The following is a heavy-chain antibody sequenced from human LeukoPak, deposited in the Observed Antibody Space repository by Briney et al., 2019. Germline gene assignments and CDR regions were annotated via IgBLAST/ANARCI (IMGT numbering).Heavy chain of an antibody. Sequence: VASVKVSCEVSGHTLSDLSMHWVRQTPENLLEWMGGYDPGSGGTIYAHHFQGRVSMTEDTSTETAYMELSSLKYDDTAIYYCATLSLWSARHLNPDFWGQGSLIIVSS. CDR1: GHTLSDLS. V-gene: IGHV1-24*01. D-gene: IGHD6-6*01. J-gene: IGHJ4*02. CDR3: ATLSLWSARHLNPDF. CDR2: YDPGSGGT.